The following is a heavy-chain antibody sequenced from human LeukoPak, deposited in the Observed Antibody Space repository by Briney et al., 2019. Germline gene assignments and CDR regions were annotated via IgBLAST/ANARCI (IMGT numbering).Heavy chain of an antibody. V-gene: IGHV3-74*01. Sequence: GGSLRLSCAASGFTFSSYWMHWVRQAPGKGLVWVSRINSDGSSTSYADSVKGRFTISRDNAKNTLYLQMNSLRAEDTAVYYCARVYCRSTSCPLAAFDIWGQGTMVTVSS. CDR1: GFTFSSYW. CDR2: INSDGSST. D-gene: IGHD2-2*01. J-gene: IGHJ3*02. CDR3: ARVYCRSTSCPLAAFDI.